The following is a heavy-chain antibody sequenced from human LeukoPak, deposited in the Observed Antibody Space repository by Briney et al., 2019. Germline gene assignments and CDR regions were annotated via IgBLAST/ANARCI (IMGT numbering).Heavy chain of an antibody. CDR2: ISWNSGSI. CDR3: ARFASSGFDY. D-gene: IGHD3-22*01. V-gene: IGHV3-9*01. CDR1: GFTFDDYA. J-gene: IGHJ4*02. Sequence: GGSLRLSCAASGFTFDDYAMHWVRQAPGKGLEWVSGISWNSGSIGYADSVKGRFTISRDNAKNSLYLQMSSLRAEDTAVYYCARFASSGFDYWGQGTLVTVSS.